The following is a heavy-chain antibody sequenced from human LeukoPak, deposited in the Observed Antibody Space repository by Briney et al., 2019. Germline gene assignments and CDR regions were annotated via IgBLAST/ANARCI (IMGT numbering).Heavy chain of an antibody. CDR3: ARDSTDYGDYIGY. Sequence: PGRSLRLSCAASGFTFSSYAMHWVRQAPGKGLEGVAVISYDGSNKYYADSVKGRFTISRDNSKNTLYLQMNSLRAEDTAVYYCARDSTDYGDYIGYWGQGTLVTVSS. CDR1: GFTFSSYA. CDR2: ISYDGSNK. D-gene: IGHD4-17*01. J-gene: IGHJ4*02. V-gene: IGHV3-30-3*01.